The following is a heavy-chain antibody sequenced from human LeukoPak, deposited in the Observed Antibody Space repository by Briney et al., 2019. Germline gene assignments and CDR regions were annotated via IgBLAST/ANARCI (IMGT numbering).Heavy chain of an antibody. CDR3: AKAGGYYDDSSGYHFDD. CDR2: INWNGGST. V-gene: IGHV3-20*04. Sequence: PGGSLTLSCAASGFTFDDYGMSWVRQAPGKGLEWVSGINWNGGSTGYADSVKGRFTISRDNSKNTLYLQMNSLRAEDTAVYYCAKAGGYYDDSSGYHFDDWGQGTLVTVSS. D-gene: IGHD3-22*01. J-gene: IGHJ4*02. CDR1: GFTFDDYG.